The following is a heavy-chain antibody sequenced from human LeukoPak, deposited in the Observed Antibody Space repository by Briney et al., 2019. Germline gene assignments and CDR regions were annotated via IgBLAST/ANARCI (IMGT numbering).Heavy chain of an antibody. CDR2: ISSSGSTI. CDR1: GLTFSSYE. Sequence: PGGSLRLSCAASGLTFSSYEMNWVRQAPGKGLEWVSYISSSGSTIYYADSVKGRFTISRDNARNSLYLQMNSLRAEDTAVYYCARDSRDGYYRPDYFDYWGQGILVTVSS. D-gene: IGHD5-24*01. CDR3: ARDSRDGYYRPDYFDY. V-gene: IGHV3-48*03. J-gene: IGHJ4*02.